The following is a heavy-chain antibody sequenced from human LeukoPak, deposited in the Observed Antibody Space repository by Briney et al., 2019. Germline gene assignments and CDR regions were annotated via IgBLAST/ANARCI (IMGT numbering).Heavy chain of an antibody. CDR2: ISYDGSNK. V-gene: IGHV3-30*03. CDR1: GFTFSSYG. D-gene: IGHD1-26*01. CDR3: ARGRYVRAFDY. J-gene: IGHJ4*02. Sequence: GGSLRLSCAASGFTFSSYGMHWVRQAPGKGLEWVAVISYDGSNKYYADSVKGRFAISRDNSKNTLYLQMNSLRAEDTAVYYCARGRYVRAFDYWGQGTLVTVSS.